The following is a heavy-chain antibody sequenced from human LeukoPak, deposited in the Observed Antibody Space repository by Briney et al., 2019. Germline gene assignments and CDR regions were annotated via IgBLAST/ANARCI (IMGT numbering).Heavy chain of an antibody. V-gene: IGHV3-21*01. D-gene: IGHD3-3*01. J-gene: IGHJ6*03. CDR3: ARGHTLRDFWSGSPGYMDV. CDR1: GFTFSSYS. Sequence: PGGSLRLSCAASGFTFSSYSMNWVRQAPGKGLEWVSSISSSSSYIYYADSVKGRFTISRDNAKNSLYLQMNSLRAEDTAVYYCARGHTLRDFWSGSPGYMDVWGKGTTVTVSS. CDR2: ISSSSSYI.